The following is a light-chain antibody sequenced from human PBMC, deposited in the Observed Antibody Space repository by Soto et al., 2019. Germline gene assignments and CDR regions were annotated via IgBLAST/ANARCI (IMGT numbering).Light chain of an antibody. Sequence: QLVLTQPPSVSGAPRQRVTISCTGSSSNIGADYDVHWYQQLPGTAPKLLIYGNSNRPSGVPDRFSGSKSGTSASLAITGLQAEDEADYYCQSYDSSLSGVVFGGGTKVTVL. J-gene: IGLJ2*01. CDR3: QSYDSSLSGVV. CDR1: SSNIGADYD. V-gene: IGLV1-40*01. CDR2: GNS.